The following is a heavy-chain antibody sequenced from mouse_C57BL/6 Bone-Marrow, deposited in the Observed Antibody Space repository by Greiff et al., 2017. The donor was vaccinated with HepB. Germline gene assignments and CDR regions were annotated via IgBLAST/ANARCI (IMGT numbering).Heavy chain of an antibody. CDR3: ARRDWVAY. V-gene: IGHV1-81*01. CDR2: IYPRSGNT. J-gene: IGHJ3*01. CDR1: GYTFTSYG. Sequence: VKLVESGAELARPGASVKLSCKASGYTFTSYGISWVKQRTGQGLEWIGEIYPRSGNTYYNEKFKGKATLTADKSSSTAYMELRSLTSEDSAVYFCARRDWVAYWGQGTLVTVSA.